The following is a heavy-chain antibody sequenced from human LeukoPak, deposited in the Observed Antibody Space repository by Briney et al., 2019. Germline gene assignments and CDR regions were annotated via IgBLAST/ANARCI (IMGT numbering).Heavy chain of an antibody. V-gene: IGHV3-30*18. CDR1: GFTFSSYG. D-gene: IGHD3-10*01. J-gene: IGHJ4*02. CDR3: AKEGPMFYGSGLLYFDY. Sequence: GGSLRLSCAASGFTFSSYGMHWVRQAPGKGLEWVAVISYDGSNKYYADSVKGRFTISRDNSKNTLYLQMNSLRAEDTAVYYCAKEGPMFYGSGLLYFDYWGQGTLVTVSS. CDR2: ISYDGSNK.